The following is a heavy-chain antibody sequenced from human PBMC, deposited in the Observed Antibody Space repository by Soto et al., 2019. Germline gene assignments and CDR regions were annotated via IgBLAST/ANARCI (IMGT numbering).Heavy chain of an antibody. Sequence: QLQLQESGPGLVKPSETLSLTCTVSGGSISNSSYYWGWIRQPPGKGLEWIGSIYYIGSTYYNPSLKSRVTISVDTSKNQFSLKLSSVTAADTSVYYGASYRYCSGGRCYEVFDYWGQGTLVTVSS. CDR1: GGSISNSSYY. D-gene: IGHD2-15*01. J-gene: IGHJ4*02. V-gene: IGHV4-39*01. CDR3: ASYRYCSGGRCYEVFDY. CDR2: IYYIGST.